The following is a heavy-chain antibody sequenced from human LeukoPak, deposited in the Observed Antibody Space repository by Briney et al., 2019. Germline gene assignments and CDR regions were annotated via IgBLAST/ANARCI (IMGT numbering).Heavy chain of an antibody. CDR3: AKVTYGSGTYGAFDY. D-gene: IGHD3-10*01. J-gene: IGHJ4*02. CDR1: GFTFSSYG. V-gene: IGHV3-23*01. Sequence: GGSLRLSCAGSGFTFSSYGMSWVRQAPGKALEWVSAIRGTGTSTYYADSVKGRFTISRDNSKNTLYLQMNSLRAEDTAVYYCAKVTYGSGTYGAFDYWGQGTLVTVSS. CDR2: IRGTGTST.